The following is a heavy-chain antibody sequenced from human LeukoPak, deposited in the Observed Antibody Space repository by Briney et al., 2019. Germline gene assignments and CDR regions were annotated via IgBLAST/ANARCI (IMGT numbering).Heavy chain of an antibody. J-gene: IGHJ4*02. CDR3: ARDSTFVSGSSGAH. D-gene: IGHD1-26*01. Sequence: GGSLRLSXAASGFTFSSYWMHWVRQAPGKGLVWLSRINSDGTGTTYADSVKGRFTISRDNAKNTVYLQMNSLRAEDTAVYYCARDSTFVSGSSGAHWGQGTLVTVSS. CDR1: GFTFSSYW. CDR2: INSDGTGT. V-gene: IGHV3-74*01.